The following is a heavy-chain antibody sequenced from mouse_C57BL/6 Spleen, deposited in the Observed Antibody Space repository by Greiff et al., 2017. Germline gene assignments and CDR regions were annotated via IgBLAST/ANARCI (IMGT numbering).Heavy chain of an antibody. Sequence: QVQLQQSGPELVKPGASVKISCKASGYAFSSSWMNWVKQRPGKGLEWIGRIYPGDGDTNYNGKFKGTATLTADKSSRTAYMQLSSLTSEDSAVYFCARGGTLYSMDYWGQGTSVTVSS. CDR2: IYPGDGDT. D-gene: IGHD2-14*01. CDR1: GYAFSSSW. V-gene: IGHV1-82*01. J-gene: IGHJ4*01. CDR3: ARGGTLYSMDY.